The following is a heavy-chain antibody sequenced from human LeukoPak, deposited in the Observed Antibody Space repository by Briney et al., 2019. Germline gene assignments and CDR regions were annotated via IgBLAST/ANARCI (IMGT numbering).Heavy chain of an antibody. CDR1: GFPFSSFA. Sequence: GGSLRLSCAASGFPFSSFAMHWVRQAPGKGLDWVAVILYDGSNTYYADSVKGRFTISRDNSKNTLYLQMNSLRAEDTAVYYCAKDSPLSFPSGSYDYWGQGTLVTVSS. CDR2: ILYDGSNT. CDR3: AKDSPLSFPSGSYDY. V-gene: IGHV3-30-3*01. D-gene: IGHD1-26*01. J-gene: IGHJ4*02.